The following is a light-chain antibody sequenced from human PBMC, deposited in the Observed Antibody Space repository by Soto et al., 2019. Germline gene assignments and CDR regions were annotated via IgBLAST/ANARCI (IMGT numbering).Light chain of an antibody. CDR3: QQYGTSEII. CDR2: GSS. Sequence: EINMTQSPATLSVSPGDRFTLSCRASQSVTYNLAWYQQRPGQPPRLLIYGSSTRATGVPARFSGSGSGTDFTLTISRLETEDFAVFHCQQYGTSEIIFGQGTRLEIK. V-gene: IGKV3-15*01. J-gene: IGKJ5*01. CDR1: QSVTYN.